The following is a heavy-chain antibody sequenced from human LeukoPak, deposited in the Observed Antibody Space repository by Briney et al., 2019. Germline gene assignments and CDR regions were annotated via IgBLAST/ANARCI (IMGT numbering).Heavy chain of an antibody. CDR3: AKELGLGYCSSTSCYTFDY. CDR2: ISWDGGST. CDR1: GFTFGSYA. D-gene: IGHD2-2*01. J-gene: IGHJ4*02. Sequence: GGSLRLSCAASGFTFGSYAMSWVRQAPGKGLEWVSLISWDGGSTYYADSVKGRFTISRDNSKNSLYLQMNSLRAEDTALYYCAKELGLGYCSSTSCYTFDYWGQGTLVTVSS. V-gene: IGHV3-43D*03.